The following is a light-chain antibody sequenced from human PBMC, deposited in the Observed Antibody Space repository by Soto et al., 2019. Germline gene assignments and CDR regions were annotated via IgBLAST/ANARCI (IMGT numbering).Light chain of an antibody. V-gene: IGKV3-15*01. J-gene: IGKJ1*01. CDR1: QSVSGN. CDR2: GTS. CDR3: QQHDNWPWT. Sequence: ELVSKKAPDTLSVSPGSSSTPPCRASQSVSGNLAWFQQKPGQAPRLLIYGTSTRATGIPARLSGSGSGTEFTLTSSSLKSEDCAVEYCQQHDNWPWTFGQGTNLEIK.